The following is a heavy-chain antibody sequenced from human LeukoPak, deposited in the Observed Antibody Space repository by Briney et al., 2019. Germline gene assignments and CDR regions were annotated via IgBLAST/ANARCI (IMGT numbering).Heavy chain of an antibody. V-gene: IGHV3-30*18. D-gene: IGHD2-15*01. CDR2: ISYDGSNK. Sequence: GGPLRPSCAPLGFTFSSFGMHGARQPPARGLEWGAVISYDGSNKYYADSVKGRFTISRDNSKNTLYLQMNSLRAEDTAVYYCAKILKGTPDGMDVWGQGTTVTVSS. J-gene: IGHJ6*02. CDR1: GFTFSSFG. CDR3: AKILKGTPDGMDV.